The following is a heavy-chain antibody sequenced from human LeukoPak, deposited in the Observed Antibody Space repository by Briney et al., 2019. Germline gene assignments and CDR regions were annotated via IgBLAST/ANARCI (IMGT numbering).Heavy chain of an antibody. CDR2: INHSGST. V-gene: IGHV4-34*01. CDR3: ARPYDYVWGSYQDAFDI. Sequence: SETLSLTCAVYGGSFSGYYWSWIRQPPGKGLEWIGEINHSGSTNYNPSLKSRVTISVDTSKNQFSLKLNSVTAADKAVYYCARPYDYVWGSYQDAFDIWGQGTMVTVSS. CDR1: GGSFSGYY. J-gene: IGHJ3*02. D-gene: IGHD3-16*01.